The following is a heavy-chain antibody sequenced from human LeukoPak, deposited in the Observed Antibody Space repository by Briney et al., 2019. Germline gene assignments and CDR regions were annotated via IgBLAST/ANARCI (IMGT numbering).Heavy chain of an antibody. D-gene: IGHD2-15*01. Sequence: SETLSLTCTVSGGSISSSSYYWGWIRQPPGKGLEWIGNIYYSGSTFCNPSLKSRVTISVDTSKNQFSLKLYPVAAADTAVYYCARTGGGSCSGGSCYLLYGMDVWGQGTTVTVSS. CDR1: GGSISSSSYY. V-gene: IGHV4-39*07. J-gene: IGHJ6*02. CDR2: IYYSGST. CDR3: ARTGGGSCSGGSCYLLYGMDV.